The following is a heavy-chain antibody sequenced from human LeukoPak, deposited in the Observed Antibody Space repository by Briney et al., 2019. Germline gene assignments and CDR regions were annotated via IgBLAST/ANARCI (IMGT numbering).Heavy chain of an antibody. CDR2: IRKQSDGGTA. CDR1: GFTVNQAW. D-gene: IGHD3-10*01. Sequence: GGSLRLSCAASGFTVNQAWMSWVRQAPGKGLEWVGRIRKQSDGGTADSAAPVKGRFTISRDDSKNMVYLQMSSLRPEDTALYYCTTSLGPGELSGFDHWGQGTLVTVAS. V-gene: IGHV3-15*01. J-gene: IGHJ4*02. CDR3: TTSLGPGELSGFDH.